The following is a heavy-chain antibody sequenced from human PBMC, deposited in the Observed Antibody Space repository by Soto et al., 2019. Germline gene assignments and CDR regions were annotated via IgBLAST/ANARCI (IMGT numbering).Heavy chain of an antibody. V-gene: IGHV4-30-2*01. Sequence: SETLSLTCAVSGGSISSGGYSWSWIRQPPGKGLEWIGYIYHSGSTYYNPSLKSRVTISVDRPKNQFSLKLSSVTAADTAVYYCARYHSSGYYFDYWGQGTLVTVSS. CDR1: GGSISSGGYS. CDR2: IYHSGST. CDR3: ARYHSSGYYFDY. D-gene: IGHD3-22*01. J-gene: IGHJ4*02.